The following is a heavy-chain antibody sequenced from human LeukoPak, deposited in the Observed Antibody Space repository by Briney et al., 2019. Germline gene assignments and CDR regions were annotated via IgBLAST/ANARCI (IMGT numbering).Heavy chain of an antibody. CDR2: ISPYNGNT. CDR3: ARDRDDSSGFYPHTAFDI. J-gene: IGHJ3*02. Sequence: ASVKVSCKSSGYTFASCGLSWVRQAPGQGLEWMGWISPYNGNTIYPQKLQSRVTMPTDTSTGTAYMELKSLRSDDTAVYYYARDRDDSSGFYPHTAFDIWGQGTMVTVSS. CDR1: GYTFASCG. D-gene: IGHD3-22*01. V-gene: IGHV1-18*01.